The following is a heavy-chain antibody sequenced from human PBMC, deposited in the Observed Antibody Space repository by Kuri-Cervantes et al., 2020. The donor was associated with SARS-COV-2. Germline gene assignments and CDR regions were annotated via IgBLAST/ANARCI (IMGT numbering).Heavy chain of an antibody. CDR1: GYTFTSYG. Sequence: ASVKVSCKASGYTFTSYGISWVRQAPGQGLEWMGWINPNSGDTNYAQKFQGRVTMTRDMSISTAYMELSRLRSDDTAVYYCARESRTIAAAGTEDYWGQGTLVTVSS. D-gene: IGHD6-13*01. CDR2: INPNSGDT. J-gene: IGHJ4*02. CDR3: ARESRTIAAAGTEDY. V-gene: IGHV1-2*02.